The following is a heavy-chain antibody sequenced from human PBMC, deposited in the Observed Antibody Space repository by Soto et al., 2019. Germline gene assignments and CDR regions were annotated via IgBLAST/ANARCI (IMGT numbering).Heavy chain of an antibody. V-gene: IGHV4-59*01. CDR3: ARGRGGWFINQLLNAFDI. CDR2: IYYSGST. J-gene: IGHJ3*02. D-gene: IGHD2-2*01. CDR1: GGSISSYY. Sequence: QVQLQESGPGLVKPSETLSLTCTVSGGSISSYYWSWIRQPPGKGLEWIGYIYYSGSTNYNPSLKSRVTISVDTSKNQFSLKLSSVTAADTAVYYCARGRGGWFINQLLNAFDIWGQGTMVTVS.